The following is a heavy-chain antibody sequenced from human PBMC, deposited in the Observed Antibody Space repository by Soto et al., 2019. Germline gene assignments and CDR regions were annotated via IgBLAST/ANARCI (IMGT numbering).Heavy chain of an antibody. D-gene: IGHD3-22*01. CDR3: ARLRIYYDSSVYFYPDY. Sequence: SETLSLTCTVSGGSISSSSYYCGWIRQPPGKGLEWIGSIYYSGSTYYNPSLKSRVTISVDTSKNQFSLKLSSVTAADTAVYYFARLRIYYDSSVYFYPDYWGQGTLVTVSS. J-gene: IGHJ4*02. CDR1: GGSISSSSYY. CDR2: IYYSGST. V-gene: IGHV4-39*01.